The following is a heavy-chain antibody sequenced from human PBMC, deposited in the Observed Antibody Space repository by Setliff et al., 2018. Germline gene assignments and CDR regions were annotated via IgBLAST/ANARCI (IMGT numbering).Heavy chain of an antibody. J-gene: IGHJ1*01. CDR3: SRLVRFCTRVACQTLSGGEF. V-gene: IGHV1-18*01. CDR2: ISAHTGNT. CDR1: GYSFTDYG. D-gene: IGHD2-8*01. Sequence: VASVKVSCKTSGYSFTDYGIAWVRQAPGQGLEWMGWISAHTGNTYSGQKLHDRLTLTTDTSTNTAYMELRSLGSDDTAVYYCSRLVRFCTRVACQTLSGGEFWGQGTLVTV.